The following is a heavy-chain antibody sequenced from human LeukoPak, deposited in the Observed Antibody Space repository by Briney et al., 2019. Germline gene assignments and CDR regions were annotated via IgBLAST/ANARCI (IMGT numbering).Heavy chain of an antibody. V-gene: IGHV4-39*01. CDR3: ARSSYGAGSKPYWVDY. Sequence: SETLSLTCTVSGGSISSSSYYWAWIRQPPGKGLEYIGSYSGSTYYNPSLMSRVTISVDTSKKQFSLKLSSVTAADTAVYYCARSSYGAGSKPYWVDYWGQGTLVTVSS. J-gene: IGHJ4*02. CDR2: YSGST. D-gene: IGHD3-10*01. CDR1: GGSISSSSYY.